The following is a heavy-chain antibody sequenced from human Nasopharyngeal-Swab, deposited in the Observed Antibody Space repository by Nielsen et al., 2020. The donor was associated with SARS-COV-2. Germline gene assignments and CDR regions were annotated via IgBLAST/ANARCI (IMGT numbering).Heavy chain of an antibody. D-gene: IGHD2-2*01. CDR2: IYYSGST. CDR1: GGSISSSSYY. CDR3: ARGTYQPLLCTYFDY. V-gene: IGHV4-39*07. J-gene: IGHJ4*02. Sequence: SETLSLTCTVSGGSISSSSYYWGWIRQPPGKGLEWIGSIYYSGSTYYNPSLKSRVTISVDTSKNQFSLKLSSVTAADTAVYYCARGTYQPLLCTYFDYWGQGTLVTVSS.